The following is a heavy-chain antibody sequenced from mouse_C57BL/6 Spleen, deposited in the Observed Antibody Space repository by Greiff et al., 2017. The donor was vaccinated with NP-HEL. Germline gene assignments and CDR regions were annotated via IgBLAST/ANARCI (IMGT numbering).Heavy chain of an antibody. J-gene: IGHJ3*01. CDR2: IDPENGDT. Sequence: VQLQQSGAELVRPGASVKLSCTASGFNIKDDYMHWVKQRPEQGLEWIGWIDPENGDTEYASKFQGKATITADTSSNTAYLQLSSLTSEDTAVYYCALYGYDAFAYWGQGTLVTVSA. D-gene: IGHD2-2*01. CDR1: GFNIKDDY. CDR3: ALYGYDAFAY. V-gene: IGHV14-4*01.